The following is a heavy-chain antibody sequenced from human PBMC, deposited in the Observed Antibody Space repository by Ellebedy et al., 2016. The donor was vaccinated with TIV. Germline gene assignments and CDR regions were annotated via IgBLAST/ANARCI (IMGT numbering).Heavy chain of an antibody. CDR3: ARGDYGGNSFDY. V-gene: IGHV3-48*04. CDR1: GFTFNSHS. D-gene: IGHD4-23*01. Sequence: GGSLRLSXAATGFTFNSHSMNWVRQAPGKGLEWVSYISSSSSGIYYADSVKGRFTISRDNAKNSLYLQMNSLRAEDMAVYYCARGDYGGNSFDYWGQGTLVTVSS. J-gene: IGHJ4*02. CDR2: ISSSSSGI.